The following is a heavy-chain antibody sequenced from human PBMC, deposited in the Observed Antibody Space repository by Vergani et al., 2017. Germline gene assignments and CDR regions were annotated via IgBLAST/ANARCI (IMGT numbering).Heavy chain of an antibody. CDR3: ARAVTTAYYYYYMDV. CDR2: IYYSGST. Sequence: QLQLQESGPGLVKPSETLSLTCTVSGGSISSGDYYWSWIRQPPGKGLEWIGYIYYSGSTYYNPSLKSRVTISVDTSKNQFSLKLSSVTAADTAVYYCARAVTTAYYYYYMDVWGKGTTVTVSS. V-gene: IGHV4-30-4*08. CDR1: GGSISSGDYY. J-gene: IGHJ6*03. D-gene: IGHD1-26*01.